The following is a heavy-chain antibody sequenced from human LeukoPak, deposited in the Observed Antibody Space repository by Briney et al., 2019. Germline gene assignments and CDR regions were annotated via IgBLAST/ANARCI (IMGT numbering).Heavy chain of an antibody. D-gene: IGHD1-26*01. CDR1: GYTFPSYD. V-gene: IGHV1-8*01. CDR3: ARGPKWTGSYYYFDY. J-gene: IGHJ4*02. CDR2: MNPNSGNT. Sequence: SSVKDSRKTSGYTFPSYDINWVRQATGQGLEWMGWMNPNSGNTGYTQKCQGRVTITRNTSITTAYTELSSLRSEDTAVYYCARGPKWTGSYYYFDYWGQGTLVTVSS.